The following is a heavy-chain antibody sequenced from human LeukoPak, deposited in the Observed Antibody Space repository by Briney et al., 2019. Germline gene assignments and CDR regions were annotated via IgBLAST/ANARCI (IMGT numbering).Heavy chain of an antibody. CDR3: ARFNQLLTEPTRGFDP. CDR1: GYTFTSYD. V-gene: IGHV1-8*01. CDR2: MNPNSGNT. Sequence: ASVKVSCKASGYTFTSYDINWVRQATGQGLEWMGWMNPNSGNTGYAQKFQGRVTITRNTSISTAYMELSSLRSEDTAVYYCARFNQLLTEPTRGFDPWGQGTLVTVS. D-gene: IGHD2-2*01. J-gene: IGHJ5*02.